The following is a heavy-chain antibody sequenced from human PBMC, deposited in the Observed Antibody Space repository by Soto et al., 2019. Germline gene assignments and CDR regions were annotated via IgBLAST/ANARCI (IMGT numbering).Heavy chain of an antibody. J-gene: IGHJ6*03. D-gene: IGHD3-3*01. V-gene: IGHV3-73*01. Sequence: EVQLVESGGGLVQPGGSLKLSCAASGFTFSGSAMHWVRQASGKGLEWVGRIRSKANNYATAYGASVKGRFTISREDSKNTAYLQMNSLKTEDTAVYYCRRQASDFWSGKPQYYMDVWGKGTTVTVS. CDR2: IRSKANNYAT. CDR3: RRQASDFWSGKPQYYMDV. CDR1: GFTFSGSA.